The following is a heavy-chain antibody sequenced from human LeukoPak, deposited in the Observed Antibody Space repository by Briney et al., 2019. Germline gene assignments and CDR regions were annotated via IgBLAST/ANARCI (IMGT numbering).Heavy chain of an antibody. Sequence: GGSLRLSCAASGFSVSNNYMNWVRQASGKGLEWVSVMHSDGRTFYADSVKGRFTISRDKSKNMFYLQMDSLRGEDTAVYYCAKDPYRVIVATGNYLDPWGQGTLVTVSS. CDR1: GFSVSNNY. D-gene: IGHD2-21*01. CDR3: AKDPYRVIVATGNYLDP. J-gene: IGHJ5*02. CDR2: MHSDGRT. V-gene: IGHV3-53*05.